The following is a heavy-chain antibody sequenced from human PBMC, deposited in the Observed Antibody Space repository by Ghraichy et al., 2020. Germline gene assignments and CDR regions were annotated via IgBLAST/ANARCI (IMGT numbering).Heavy chain of an antibody. CDR3: SLEWNF. J-gene: IGHJ4*02. CDR1: SGSFSGYY. V-gene: IGHV4-34*01. Sequence: ETLSLTCAVYSGSFSGYYWTWIRQPPGKGLEWIGEINHSGSTNYNPSLKSRVTISLDTSKNQFSLKLSSVTTADTAVYYCSLEWNFWGQGTLVTVSS. D-gene: IGHD2-8*01. CDR2: INHSGST.